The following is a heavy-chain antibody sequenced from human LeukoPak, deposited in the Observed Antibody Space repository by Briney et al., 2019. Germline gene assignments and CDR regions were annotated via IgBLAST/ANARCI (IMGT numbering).Heavy chain of an antibody. CDR3: ARGIVVVPAAILVNYYMDV. V-gene: IGHV1-69*05. Sequence: SVKVSCKASGGTFISYAISWVRQAPGQGLEWMGGIIPIFGTANYAQKFQGRVTITTDESTSTAYMELSSLRSEDTAVYYCARGIVVVPAAILVNYYMDVWGKGTTVTVSS. D-gene: IGHD2-2*01. CDR1: GGTFISYA. CDR2: IIPIFGTA. J-gene: IGHJ6*03.